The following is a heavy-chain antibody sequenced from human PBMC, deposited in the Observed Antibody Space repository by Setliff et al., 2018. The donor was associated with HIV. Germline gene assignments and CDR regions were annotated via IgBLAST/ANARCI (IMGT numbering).Heavy chain of an antibody. CDR2: IYTTGST. V-gene: IGHV4-4*07. D-gene: IGHD6-19*01. Sequence: PSETLSLTCTVSGGSVSNYYWSWIRQPAGKGLEWIGRIYTTGSTNYNPSLKSRVTMSVGTSKNQFSLKLSSVTAADTAVYYCARDALGSGWYLDWFDPWGQGTLVTVSS. CDR1: GGSVSNYY. CDR3: ARDALGSGWYLDWFDP. J-gene: IGHJ5*02.